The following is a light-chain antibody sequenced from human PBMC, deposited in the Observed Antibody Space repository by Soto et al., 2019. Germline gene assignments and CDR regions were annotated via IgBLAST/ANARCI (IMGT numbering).Light chain of an antibody. CDR1: QSVSST. Sequence: EIVITQSPATLSVSPGERATLSCRASQSVSSTLAWYQQKPGQAPRLLIYGASTRATGIPARFSGSGSGTEFTLTISSLQPEDVATYYCQKYDHAPLTFGGGTKVDIK. J-gene: IGKJ4*01. CDR3: QKYDHAPLT. V-gene: IGKV3-15*01. CDR2: GAS.